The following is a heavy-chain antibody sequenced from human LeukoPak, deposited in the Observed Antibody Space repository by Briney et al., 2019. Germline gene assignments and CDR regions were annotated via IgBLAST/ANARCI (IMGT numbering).Heavy chain of an antibody. Sequence: GGSLRLSCAASGFTFSSYGMHWVRQAPGKGLEWVAAISYDGSNKYYADSVKGRFTISRDNSKNTLYLQMNSLRAEDTAVYYCAKGDSGSYFDYWGQGTLVTVSS. CDR2: ISYDGSNK. D-gene: IGHD1-26*01. V-gene: IGHV3-30*18. CDR3: AKGDSGSYFDY. CDR1: GFTFSSYG. J-gene: IGHJ4*02.